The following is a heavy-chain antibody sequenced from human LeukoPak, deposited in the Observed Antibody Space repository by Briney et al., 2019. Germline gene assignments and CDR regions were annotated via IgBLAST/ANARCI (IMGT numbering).Heavy chain of an antibody. CDR3: ASFEDTAMVVKEDY. D-gene: IGHD5-18*01. V-gene: IGHV3-7*01. Sequence: GSLLLSCAASGFPFSSYWMSWVRPAPGKGREGVANIKQDGSEKYYVDSVKGRFTISRDNAKNSLYLQMNSLRAEDTAVYYCASFEDTAMVVKEDYWGQGTLVTVSS. CDR2: IKQDGSEK. CDR1: GFPFSSYW. J-gene: IGHJ4*02.